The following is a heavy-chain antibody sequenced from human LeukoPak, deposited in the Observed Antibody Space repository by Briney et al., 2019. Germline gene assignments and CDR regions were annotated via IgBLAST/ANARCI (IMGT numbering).Heavy chain of an antibody. CDR3: ARVYSSSWYKVFDY. J-gene: IGHJ4*02. D-gene: IGHD6-13*01. CDR1: GFTVSSNY. V-gene: IGHV3-53*01. Sequence: LGGSLRLSCAASGFTVSSNYVSWVRQAPGMGLEWVSVIYSGGTTYYADSVKGRFTISRDNSKNTLYLQMSSLRAEDTAVYFCARVYSSSWYKVFDYWGQGTLVTVSS. CDR2: IYSGGTT.